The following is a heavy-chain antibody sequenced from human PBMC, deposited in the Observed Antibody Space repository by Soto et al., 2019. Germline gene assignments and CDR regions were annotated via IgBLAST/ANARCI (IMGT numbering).Heavy chain of an antibody. CDR3: ARGWELYYYYGMDV. V-gene: IGHV3-33*01. CDR1: GFTFSSYG. J-gene: IGHJ6*02. D-gene: IGHD1-7*01. CDR2: IWYDGSNK. Sequence: QVQLVESGGGVVQPGRSLRLSCAASGFTFSSYGMHWVRQAPGKGLEWVAVIWYDGSNKYYADSVKGRFTISRDNSKNTLYLQMNSLRAEDTAVYYCARGWELYYYYGMDVWGQGTTVTVSS.